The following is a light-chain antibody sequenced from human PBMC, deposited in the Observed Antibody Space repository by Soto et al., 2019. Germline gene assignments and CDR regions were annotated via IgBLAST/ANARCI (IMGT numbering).Light chain of an antibody. J-gene: IGLJ2*01. CDR2: GVT. CDR1: NSDIGGYNY. CDR3: TSYTSITILV. Sequence: QSVLTQPASVSGSPGQSITISCTGTNSDIGGYNYVSWYQHLPGKAPKLLIYGVTNRPSGVSSRFSGSKSGNTASLTISGLQAEDEADYYCTSYTSITILVFGGGTKLTVL. V-gene: IGLV2-14*01.